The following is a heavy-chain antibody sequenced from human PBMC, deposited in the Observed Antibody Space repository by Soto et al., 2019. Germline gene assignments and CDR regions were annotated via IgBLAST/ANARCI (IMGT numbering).Heavy chain of an antibody. D-gene: IGHD3-10*01. CDR3: ARGELLWFGELNAFDI. V-gene: IGHV4-39*07. J-gene: IGHJ3*02. Sequence: SETLSLTCTVSGGSISSSSYYWGWIRQPPGKELEWIGSIYYSGSTYYNPSLKRRVTISVDTSKNQFSRKLSSGTAADTAVYSCARGELLWFGELNAFDIWGEGTMVTVSS. CDR1: GGSISSSSYY. CDR2: IYYSGST.